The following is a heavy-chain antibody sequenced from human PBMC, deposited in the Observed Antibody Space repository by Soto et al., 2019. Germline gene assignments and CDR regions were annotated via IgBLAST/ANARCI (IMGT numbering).Heavy chain of an antibody. Sequence: SETLSLTCAVSGGSISSSNWWSWVRQPPGKGLEWIGEIYHSGSTNYNPSLKSRVTISVDKSKNQFSLKLSSVIAEDTAVYYCARDRSSSWYGRGYHYYGMDVWGQGTTVTVSS. CDR3: ARDRSSSWYGRGYHYYGMDV. V-gene: IGHV4-4*02. CDR2: IYHSGST. J-gene: IGHJ6*02. D-gene: IGHD6-13*01. CDR1: GGSISSSNW.